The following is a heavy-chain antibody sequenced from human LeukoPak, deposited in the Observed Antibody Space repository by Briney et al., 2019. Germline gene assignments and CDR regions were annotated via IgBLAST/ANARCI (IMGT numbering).Heavy chain of an antibody. CDR1: GFTVRVNS. V-gene: IGHV3-53*01. CDR3: ARENNYGYNRFDY. CDR2: IYSGGST. Sequence: PGGSLKLSCAASGFTVRVNSWNWFPQVPGKGLEWVSVIYSGGSTYYADSVKGRFAISRDSSKNTLYLQMNSLRPEDTAVYYCARENNYGYNRFDYWGQGTLVTVSS. J-gene: IGHJ4*02. D-gene: IGHD5-18*01.